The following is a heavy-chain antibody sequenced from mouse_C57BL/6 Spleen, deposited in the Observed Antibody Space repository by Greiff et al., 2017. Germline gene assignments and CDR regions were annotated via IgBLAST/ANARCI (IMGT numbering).Heavy chain of an antibody. V-gene: IGHV5-16*01. CDR1: GFTFSDYY. CDR3: ARVLRDWYFDV. J-gene: IGHJ1*03. Sequence: EVMLVESEGGLVQPGSSMKLSCTASGFTFSDYYMPWVRQVPEKGLEWVANINYDGSSTYYLDSLKSRFIISRDNAKNILYLQMSSLKSEDTATYYCARVLRDWYFDVWGTGTTVTVSS. D-gene: IGHD1-1*01. CDR2: INYDGSST.